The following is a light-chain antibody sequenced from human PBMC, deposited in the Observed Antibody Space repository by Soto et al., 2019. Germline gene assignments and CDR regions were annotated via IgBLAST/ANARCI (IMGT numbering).Light chain of an antibody. CDR1: SSDVGGYTY. CDR3: SSYTSGSTYV. J-gene: IGLJ1*01. Sequence: QSALTQPASVSGSPGQSITISCTGTSSDVGGYTYVSWYQQHPGKAPKLMIYDVSNRPSGISNRFSGSKSGNTASLTISGLQAEDEADYYCSSYTSGSTYVFGTGTKLTVL. V-gene: IGLV2-14*01. CDR2: DVS.